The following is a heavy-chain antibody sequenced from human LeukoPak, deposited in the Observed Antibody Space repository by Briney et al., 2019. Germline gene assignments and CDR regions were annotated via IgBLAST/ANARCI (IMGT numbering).Heavy chain of an antibody. Sequence: SETLSLTCSVSGGPISGSSYYWGWIRQPTGKGPEWIGSIYYSGSTHNNPSLESRVTISVDTSKNQFSLKLRSVTAADTAVYYCARDSHASWYNLPHWFDPWGQGTLVTVSS. CDR1: GGPISGSSYY. D-gene: IGHD1-1*01. CDR3: ARDSHASWYNLPHWFDP. J-gene: IGHJ5*02. V-gene: IGHV4-39*07. CDR2: IYYSGST.